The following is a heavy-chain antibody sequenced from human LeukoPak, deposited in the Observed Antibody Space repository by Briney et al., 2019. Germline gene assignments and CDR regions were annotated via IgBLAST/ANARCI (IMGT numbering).Heavy chain of an antibody. J-gene: IGHJ4*02. CDR2: INHSGST. CDR3: ARGHVGQQLD. V-gene: IGHV4-34*01. Sequence: SETLSLTCAVYGGSFSGYYWSWIRQPPGKGLGWIGEINHSGSTNYNPSLKSRVTVSVDTSKNQFSLKLSSVTAADTAVYYCARGHVGQQLDWGQGTLVTVSS. D-gene: IGHD6-13*01. CDR1: GGSFSGYY.